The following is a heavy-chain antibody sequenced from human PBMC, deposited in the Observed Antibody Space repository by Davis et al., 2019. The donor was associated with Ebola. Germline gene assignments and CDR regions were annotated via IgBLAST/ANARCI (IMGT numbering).Heavy chain of an antibody. CDR1: GFTFSCYS. V-gene: IGHV3-21*01. CDR3: ARDRRQDGNNWYFEL. J-gene: IGHJ2*01. Sequence: SLNTSCAASGFTFSCYSINLLRQAPGKGLEWVSSISSSSSFIFDVDSVKGRFIISRDYAKNSLYLQRSIMRVEDTAVYYCARDRRQDGNNWYFELWGRGTLVTVSS. D-gene: IGHD2/OR15-2a*01. CDR2: ISSSSSFI.